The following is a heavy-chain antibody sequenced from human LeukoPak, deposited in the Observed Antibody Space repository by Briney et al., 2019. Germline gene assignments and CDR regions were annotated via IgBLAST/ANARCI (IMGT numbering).Heavy chain of an antibody. D-gene: IGHD2-2*01. V-gene: IGHV1-69*05. CDR1: GGTFSSYA. CDR2: IIPIFGTA. CDR3: ARGYCSSTSCSWGWFDP. J-gene: IGHJ5*02. Sequence: VASVKVSCKASGGTFSSYAISWVRQAPGQGLEWMGGIIPIFGTANYAQKFRGRVTTTTDESTSTAYMELSSLRSEDTAVYYCARGYCSSTSCSWGWFDPWGQGTLVTVSS.